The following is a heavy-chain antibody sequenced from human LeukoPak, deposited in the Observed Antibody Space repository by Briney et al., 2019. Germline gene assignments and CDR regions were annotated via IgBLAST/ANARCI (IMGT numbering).Heavy chain of an antibody. Sequence: GESLKISCKGSGYSFTSYWLGWVRQMPGNGLEWMGIIYPGDSDTRYSPSFQGQVTISADKSISTAYLQWSSLKASDTAMYYCARPEYYYDSSGYYYWYAFDIWGQGTMVTVSS. J-gene: IGHJ3*02. CDR2: IYPGDSDT. V-gene: IGHV5-51*01. CDR3: ARPEYYYDSSGYYYWYAFDI. CDR1: GYSFTSYW. D-gene: IGHD3-22*01.